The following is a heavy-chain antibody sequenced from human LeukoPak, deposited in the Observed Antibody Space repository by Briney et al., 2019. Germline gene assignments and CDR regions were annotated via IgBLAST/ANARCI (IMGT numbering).Heavy chain of an antibody. J-gene: IGHJ4*02. D-gene: IGHD5-18*01. CDR3: ANLYRYSYGSPPLDY. V-gene: IGHV3-48*03. Sequence: GGSLRLSCVASGFSFSSYEMNWVRQAPGKGLEWVSYITGNSDTRYYADSVKGRFTISRDNAKNSLYLQMNSLRPEDTAVYYCANLYRYSYGSPPLDYWGQGTLVTVSS. CDR1: GFSFSSYE. CDR2: ITGNSDTR.